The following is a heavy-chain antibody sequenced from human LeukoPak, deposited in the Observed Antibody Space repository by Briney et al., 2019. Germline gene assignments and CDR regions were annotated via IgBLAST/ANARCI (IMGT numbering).Heavy chain of an antibody. D-gene: IGHD6-6*01. CDR2: MNPNSGNT. CDR1: GYTFTSYD. J-gene: IGHJ4*02. CDR3: AVLAARPDYYFDY. V-gene: IGHV1-8*01. Sequence: GASVKLSCKASGYTFTSYDINWVRQATGQGLEWMGWMNPNSGNTGYAQKFQGRVTMTRNTSISTAYMELSSLRSEDTAVYYCAVLAARPDYYFDYWGQGNLVTVSS.